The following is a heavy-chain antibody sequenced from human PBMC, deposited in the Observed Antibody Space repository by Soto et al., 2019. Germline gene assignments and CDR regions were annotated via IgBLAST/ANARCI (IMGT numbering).Heavy chain of an antibody. CDR3: AKDRMVATPRAWFDP. CDR1: GFTFSSDA. CDR2: ISGSGGST. Sequence: HPGGSLRLSCAASGFTFSSDAMSWVRQAPGKGLEWVSAISGSGGSTYYADSVKGRFTISRDNSKNTLYLQMNSLRAEDTAVYYCAKDRMVATPRAWFDPWGQGTLVTVSS. J-gene: IGHJ5*02. V-gene: IGHV3-23*01. D-gene: IGHD5-12*01.